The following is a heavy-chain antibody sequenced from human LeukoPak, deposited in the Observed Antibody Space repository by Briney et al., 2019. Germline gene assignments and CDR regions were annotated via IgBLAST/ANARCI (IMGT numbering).Heavy chain of an antibody. CDR3: ARVLTVGQTGGVDY. CDR1: GFTFSNYW. V-gene: IGHV3-74*01. CDR2: IKSDGRSI. D-gene: IGHD1-14*01. J-gene: IGHJ4*02. Sequence: GGSLRLSCAASGFTFSNYWMHWVRQARGKGLVGVARIKSDGRSISYADSVKGRFTISRDNVKNLLFLQMNSLRHDDAAMYYCARVLTVGQTGGVDYWGQGTLVSVSS.